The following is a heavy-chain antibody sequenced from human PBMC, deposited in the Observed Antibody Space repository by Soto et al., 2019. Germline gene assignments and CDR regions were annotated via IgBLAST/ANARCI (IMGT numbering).Heavy chain of an antibody. CDR2: IYYSWST. D-gene: IGHD6-19*01. CDR3: ARLYISGLTNGDAFDI. Sequence: QVQLQESGPGLVKPSETLSLTCTVSGGSISSYYWSWIRQPPGKGLEWIGYIYYSWSTNYNPSLKSRVTISVDTSKNHFSLKLSSVTAADTAVYYCARLYISGLTNGDAFDIWGQGTMVTVSS. J-gene: IGHJ3*02. V-gene: IGHV4-59*01. CDR1: GGSISSYY.